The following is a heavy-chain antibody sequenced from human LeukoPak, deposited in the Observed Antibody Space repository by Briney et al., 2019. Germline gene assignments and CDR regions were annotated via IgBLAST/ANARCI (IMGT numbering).Heavy chain of an antibody. CDR2: IYTSGST. CDR1: GGSISSGSYY. J-gene: IGHJ4*02. CDR3: ARRRVRAAGPYFDY. V-gene: IGHV4-61*02. D-gene: IGHD6-25*01. Sequence: SETLSLTCTVSGGSISSGSYYWSWIRQPAGKGLEWIGRIYTSGSTNYNPSLKSRVTISVDTSKNQFSLKLSSVTAADTAVYYCARRRVRAAGPYFDYWGQGTLVTVSS.